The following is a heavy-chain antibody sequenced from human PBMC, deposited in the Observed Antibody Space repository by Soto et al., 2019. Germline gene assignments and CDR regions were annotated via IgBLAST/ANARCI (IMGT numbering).Heavy chain of an antibody. V-gene: IGHV3-30*18. Sequence: QVQLVESGGGVVQPGRSLRLSCAASGFTFSSYGMHWVRQAPGKGLAWVSVISYDGSNKYYADSVKGRFTISRDNSKNTLYLQMNNLRAEDTAVYYCANWVYWGQGTLVTVSS. CDR2: ISYDGSNK. D-gene: IGHD3-16*01. J-gene: IGHJ4*02. CDR1: GFTFSSYG. CDR3: ANWVY.